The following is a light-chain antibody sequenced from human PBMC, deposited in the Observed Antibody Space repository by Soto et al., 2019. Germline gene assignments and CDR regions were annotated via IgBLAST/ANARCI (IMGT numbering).Light chain of an antibody. CDR2: YVN. CDR3: SSYAGSNNLGV. J-gene: IGLJ2*01. V-gene: IGLV2-8*01. Sequence: QAVVTQPPSASGSPGQSVTIPCTGTSSDVGGYNYVSWYQQHPGKAPRLMIYYVNKRPSGVPDRFSGSKSGNTASLTVSGLQAEDEADYYCSSYAGSNNLGVFGGGTKLTVL. CDR1: SSDVGGYNY.